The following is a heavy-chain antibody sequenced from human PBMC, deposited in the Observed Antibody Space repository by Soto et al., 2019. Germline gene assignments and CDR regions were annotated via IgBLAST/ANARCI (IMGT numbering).Heavy chain of an antibody. CDR3: VKDGEAYNGVWDYFDH. CDR2: ISGGGDET. V-gene: IGHV3-23*01. Sequence: EVQLLESGGGWVQPGGSLRLSCAASGFTFRNYAMTWVRQAPGKGLEWVSGISGGGDETYNADSVKGRFTISRDNSKNKLVLQMNNLRAEDTAIYYCVKDGEAYNGVWDYFDHCGQVILITVSS. D-gene: IGHD2-8*01. CDR1: GFTFRNYA. J-gene: IGHJ4*02.